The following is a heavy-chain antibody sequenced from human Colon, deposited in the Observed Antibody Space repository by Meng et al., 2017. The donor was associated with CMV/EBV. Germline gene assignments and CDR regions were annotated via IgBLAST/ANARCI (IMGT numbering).Heavy chain of an antibody. CDR2: ISFDGSNK. CDR1: GFTFSSCA. Sequence: GESLKISCAASGFTFSSCAMHWVRQAPGKGLEWVALISFDGSNKYYADSVKGRFTISRDNSKNTLYLQMNSLRIEDTAVYYCARAPPIYFVDYWGQGTLVTVSS. CDR3: ARAPPIYFVDY. V-gene: IGHV3-30*04. J-gene: IGHJ4*02. D-gene: IGHD2/OR15-2a*01.